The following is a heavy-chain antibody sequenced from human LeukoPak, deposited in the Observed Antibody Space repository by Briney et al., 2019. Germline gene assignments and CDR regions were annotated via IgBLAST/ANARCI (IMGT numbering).Heavy chain of an antibody. D-gene: IGHD1-26*01. J-gene: IGHJ4*02. CDR1: GFTFSTYW. CDR2: IKEDGSEK. V-gene: IGHV3-7*01. CDR3: ARGRYSGSYGPFDY. Sequence: GGSLRLSCAASGFTFSTYWMSWVRQAPGKGLEWVGNIKEDGSEKYYVDSVKGRLTISRDNAKNSLHLQMNSRRAEDTAVYYCARGRYSGSYGPFDYWGQGTLVTVSS.